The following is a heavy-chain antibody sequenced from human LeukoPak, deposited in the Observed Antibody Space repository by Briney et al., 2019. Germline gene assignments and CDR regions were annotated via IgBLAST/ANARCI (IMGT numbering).Heavy chain of an antibody. J-gene: IGHJ4*02. Sequence: GGSLRLSCAASGFTFSSYNMNWVRQAPGKGLEWVSDISSSGSTIYFADSVEGRFTISRDNAKNSLYLQMNSLRDEDTAVYYCARLEYYYVSGNYYKLFDYWGQGTLVTVCS. D-gene: IGHD3-10*01. V-gene: IGHV3-48*02. CDR1: GFTFSSYN. CDR3: ARLEYYYVSGNYYKLFDY. CDR2: ISSSGSTI.